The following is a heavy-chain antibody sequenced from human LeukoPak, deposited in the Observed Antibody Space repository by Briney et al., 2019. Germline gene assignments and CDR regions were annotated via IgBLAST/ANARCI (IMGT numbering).Heavy chain of an antibody. Sequence: GASVKVSCKASGYTFTSYDINWVRQATGRGLEWMGWMNPYSGNTGYAQKFQGRVTMTRNTSISTAYMELSSLRSEDTAVYYCARDRKYRPYNWNPIYYYGMDVWGQGTTVTVSS. CDR3: ARDRKYRPYNWNPIYYYGMDV. J-gene: IGHJ6*02. CDR1: GYTFTSYD. D-gene: IGHD1-20*01. V-gene: IGHV1-8*01. CDR2: MNPYSGNT.